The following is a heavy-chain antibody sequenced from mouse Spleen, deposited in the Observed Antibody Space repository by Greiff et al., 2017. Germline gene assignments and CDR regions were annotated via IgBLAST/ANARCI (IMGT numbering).Heavy chain of an antibody. CDR1: GYTFTSYW. V-gene: IGHV1-55*01. J-gene: IGHJ3*01. Sequence: QVQLQQPGAELVKPGASVKMSCKASGYTFTSYWITWVKQRPGQGLEWIGDIYPGSGSTNYNEKFKSKATLTVDTSSSTAYMQLNSLTSEDSAVYDCANYGSSHAWFAYWGQGTLVTVSA. D-gene: IGHD1-1*01. CDR2: IYPGSGST. CDR3: ANYGSSHAWFAY.